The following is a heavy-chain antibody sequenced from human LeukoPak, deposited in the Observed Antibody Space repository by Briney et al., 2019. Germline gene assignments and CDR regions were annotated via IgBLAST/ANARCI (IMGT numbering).Heavy chain of an antibody. CDR1: GGTFSSYA. D-gene: IGHD3-9*01. V-gene: IGHV1-69*13. CDR3: ARADWEVRKDPLYDILTVPSQRNAFDI. CDR2: IIPIFGTA. J-gene: IGHJ3*02. Sequence: ASVKVSCKASGGTFSSYAISWVRQAPGQGLEWMGGIIPIFGTANYAQKFQGRVTITADESTSTAYMELSSLRSEDTAVYYCARADWEVRKDPLYDILTVPSQRNAFDIWGQGTMVTVSS.